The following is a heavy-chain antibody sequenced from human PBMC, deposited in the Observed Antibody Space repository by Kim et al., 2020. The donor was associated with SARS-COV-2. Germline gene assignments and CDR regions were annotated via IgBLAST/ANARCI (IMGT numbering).Heavy chain of an antibody. V-gene: IGHV3-43*02. D-gene: IGHD3-10*01. Sequence: GGSLRLSCAASGFTFDDYAMHWVRQVPGKGLEWVSLISGDGSSTYYADSVKGRFTISRDNSKNSLYLQMNSLKTEDTALYYCAKEKFLGEFYFASGGLGRSDVWCHGTTDT. CDR1: GFTFDDYA. CDR2: ISGDGSST. J-gene: IGHJ6*02. CDR3: AKEKFLGEFYFASGGLGRSDV.